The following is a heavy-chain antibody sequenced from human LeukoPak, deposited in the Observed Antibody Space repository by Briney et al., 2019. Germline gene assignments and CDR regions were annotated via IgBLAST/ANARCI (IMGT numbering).Heavy chain of an antibody. Sequence: SETLSLTCTVSGVSISNRSYYWGWIRQPPGKGLEWIGSIYYSGNTYYDPSLKSRVTISVDTSKNQFSLKLNSVTAADTALYFCARHGSPMYYFDYWGQGTLVAVSS. D-gene: IGHD1-26*01. J-gene: IGHJ4*02. CDR3: ARHGSPMYYFDY. CDR2: IYYSGNT. CDR1: GVSISNRSYY. V-gene: IGHV4-39*01.